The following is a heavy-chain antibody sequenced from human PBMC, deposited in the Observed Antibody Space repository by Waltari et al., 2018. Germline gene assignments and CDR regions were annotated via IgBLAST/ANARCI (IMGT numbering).Heavy chain of an antibody. CDR3: AGDRAIGLFFDY. Sequence: QVQLQESGQGLVKPSGTLSLTCAVSGHPIRGNYWWSWVRQSPEKGMEWIGQVHHSGKPHYNPSLQSRVAISVDKPKNQFSLNLNSVTAADTAIYYCAGDRAIGLFFDYWGRGTLVTVSS. CDR1: GHPIRGNYW. CDR2: VHHSGKP. J-gene: IGHJ4*02. V-gene: IGHV4-4*02. D-gene: IGHD2-2*01.